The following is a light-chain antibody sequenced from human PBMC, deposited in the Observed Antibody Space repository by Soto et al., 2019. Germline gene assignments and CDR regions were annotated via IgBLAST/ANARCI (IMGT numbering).Light chain of an antibody. J-gene: IGKJ5*01. CDR2: DAS. Sequence: VLTKTPATLPVAPGDRSTLSCRPSQYIGSAVAWYHQRSGQAPRLLIFDASIRVPTTPARFSGSVSGTEFTLTICGLEPEAFAVYYCQQYVISPLPFGQGTRLEIK. CDR1: QYIGSA. CDR3: QQYVISPLP. V-gene: IGKV3-15*01.